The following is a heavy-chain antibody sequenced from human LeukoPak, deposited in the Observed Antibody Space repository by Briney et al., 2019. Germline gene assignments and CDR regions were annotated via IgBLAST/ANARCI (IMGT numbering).Heavy chain of an antibody. CDR3: ARDSVYYGSGSDY. CDR1: GFTFSSYS. Sequence: GGSLRLSCAASGFTFSSYSMNWVRQAPGKGLEWVSSISSSSSYIYYADSVKGRFTISRDNAKSSLYLQMNSLRAEDTAVYYCARDSVYYGSGSDYRGQGTLVTVSS. V-gene: IGHV3-21*01. CDR2: ISSSSSYI. D-gene: IGHD3-10*01. J-gene: IGHJ4*02.